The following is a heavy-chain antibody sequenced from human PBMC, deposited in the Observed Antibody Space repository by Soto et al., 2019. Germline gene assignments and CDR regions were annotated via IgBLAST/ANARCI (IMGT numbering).Heavy chain of an antibody. Sequence: SETLSLTCAVSGYSISSGYYWGWIRQPPGKGLEWIGSIYRSGNTYYNPSLKSRVTISVDTSKNQFSLKLSSVTAADTAVYSCARAYYYEVAGWFEHWGPGTLVTVSS. V-gene: IGHV4-38-2*01. D-gene: IGHD3-22*01. CDR2: IYRSGNT. J-gene: IGHJ5*02. CDR3: ARAYYYEVAGWFEH. CDR1: GYSISSGYY.